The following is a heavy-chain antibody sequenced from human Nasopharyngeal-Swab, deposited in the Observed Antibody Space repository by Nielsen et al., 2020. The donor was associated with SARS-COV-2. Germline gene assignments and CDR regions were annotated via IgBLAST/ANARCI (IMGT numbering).Heavy chain of an antibody. Sequence: SETLSLTCAVSGSSISSGYSWCCIRLPPGKVLEWIGSIYHSGSTYYNPSLTSRVTISVDTSKNRFSLKLSSVTAAETAVYYCARRYGGWTGSYYYYMDVWGKGTTVTVSS. CDR3: ARRYGGWTGSYYYYMDV. V-gene: IGHV4-38-2*01. CDR1: GSSISSGYS. J-gene: IGHJ6*03. CDR2: IYHSGST. D-gene: IGHD3/OR15-3a*01.